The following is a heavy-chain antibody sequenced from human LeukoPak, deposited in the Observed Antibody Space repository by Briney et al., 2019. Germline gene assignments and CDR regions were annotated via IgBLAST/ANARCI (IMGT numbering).Heavy chain of an antibody. J-gene: IGHJ4*02. Sequence: GGSLRLSCAASGFTFSSYSMNWVRQAPGKGLEWVSVIYSGGSTYYADSVKGRFTISRDNSKNTLYLQMNSLRAEDTAVYYCARAKAKIPYYYDSSGYYWDYWGQGTLVTVSS. V-gene: IGHV3-66*01. CDR3: ARAKAKIPYYYDSSGYYWDY. CDR2: IYSGGST. CDR1: GFTFSSYS. D-gene: IGHD3-22*01.